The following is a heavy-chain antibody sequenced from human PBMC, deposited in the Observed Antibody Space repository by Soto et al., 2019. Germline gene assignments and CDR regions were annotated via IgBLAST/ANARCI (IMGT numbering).Heavy chain of an antibody. CDR2: ISWNSGSI. CDR3: AKDIVPDGYCSGGSCSGGVRYYYYGMDV. J-gene: IGHJ6*02. V-gene: IGHV3-9*01. CDR1: GFTFDDYA. Sequence: HPGGSLRLSCAASGFTFDDYAMHWVRQAPGKGLEWVSGISWNSGSIGYADSVKGRFTISRDNAKNSLYLQMNSLRAEDTALYYCAKDIVPDGYCSGGSCSGGVRYYYYGMDVWGQGTTVTVSS. D-gene: IGHD2-15*01.